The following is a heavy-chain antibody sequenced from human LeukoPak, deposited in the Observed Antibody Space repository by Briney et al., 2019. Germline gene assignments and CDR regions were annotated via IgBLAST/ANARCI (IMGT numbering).Heavy chain of an antibody. V-gene: IGHV4-39*07. D-gene: IGHD4-17*01. CDR1: GGSISSSSYY. CDR2: IYYSGST. Sequence: SETLSLTCTVSGGSISSSSYYWGWIRQPPGKGLEWIGSIYYSGSTYYNPSLKSRVTISVDTSKNQFSLKLSSVTAADTAVYYCARTTVTRSLDSDYWGQGTLVTVSS. CDR3: ARTTVTRSLDSDY. J-gene: IGHJ4*02.